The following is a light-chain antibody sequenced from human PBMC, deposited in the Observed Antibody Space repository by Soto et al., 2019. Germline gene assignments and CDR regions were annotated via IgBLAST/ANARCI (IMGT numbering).Light chain of an antibody. CDR2: EVS. Sequence: QSALTQPASVSGSPGQSITISCRGTSSDVGSYDHVAWYQQFPGKTPKLMIYEVSNRPSGVSSRFSGSKSSNTASLTLSGLQAEDEADYYCISYTGSSTYYGFGSGTKVTVL. CDR3: ISYTGSSTYYG. CDR1: SSDVGSYDH. V-gene: IGLV2-14*01. J-gene: IGLJ1*01.